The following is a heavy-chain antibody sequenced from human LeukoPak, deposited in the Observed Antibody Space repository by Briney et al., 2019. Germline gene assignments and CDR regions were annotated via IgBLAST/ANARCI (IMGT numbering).Heavy chain of an antibody. CDR2: IYYSGST. V-gene: IGHV4-39*07. D-gene: IGHD7-27*01. J-gene: IGHJ5*02. CDR1: GGSISSSSYY. CDR3: AREGPTGGFDP. Sequence: SETLSLTCTVSGGSISSSSYYWGWIRQPPGKGLEWIGSIYYSGSTYYNPSLKSRVTMSVDTSKNQFSLKLSSVTAADTAVYYCAREGPTGGFDPWGQGTLVTVSS.